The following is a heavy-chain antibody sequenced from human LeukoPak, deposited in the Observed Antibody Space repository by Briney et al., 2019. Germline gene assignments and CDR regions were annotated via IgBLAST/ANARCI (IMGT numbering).Heavy chain of an antibody. CDR3: TTDGSVLGIDFWFDP. J-gene: IGHJ5*02. V-gene: IGHV3-15*01. Sequence: GGSLRLSCAASGFTFSNAWMSWVRQAPGKGLEWVGRIKSKTDGGTTDYAAPVKGRFTISRDDSKNTLYLQMNSLKTEDTAVYYCTTDGSVLGIDFWFDPWGQGTLVTVSS. CDR1: GFTFSNAW. CDR2: IKSKTDGGTT. D-gene: IGHD7-27*01.